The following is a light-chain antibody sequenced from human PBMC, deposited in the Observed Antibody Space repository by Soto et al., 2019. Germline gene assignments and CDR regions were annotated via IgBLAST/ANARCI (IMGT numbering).Light chain of an antibody. Sequence: DIQLTQSPSFLSASVGDRVTITCRASQGIYSYVAWYQQQPGKAPKLLIYAASTLQSGVPSRFSGSGSGTEFALTISSLQPEDFATYYCQQLKSYPLTFGGGTKVEIK. CDR2: AAS. CDR1: QGIYSY. J-gene: IGKJ4*01. V-gene: IGKV1-9*01. CDR3: QQLKSYPLT.